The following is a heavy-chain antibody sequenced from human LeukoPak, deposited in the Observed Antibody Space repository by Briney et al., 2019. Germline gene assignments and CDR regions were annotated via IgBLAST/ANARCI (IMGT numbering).Heavy chain of an antibody. Sequence: PGGSLRLSCAASGFTFSSYSMNWVRQAPGKGLEWVSSISSSSSYIYYADSVKGRFTISRDNAKNSLYLQMNSLRAEDTAVYYCAGVELVGATTGFDYWGQGTLVTVSS. J-gene: IGHJ4*02. CDR2: ISSSSSYI. CDR1: GFTFSSYS. CDR3: AGVELVGATTGFDY. D-gene: IGHD1-26*01. V-gene: IGHV3-21*01.